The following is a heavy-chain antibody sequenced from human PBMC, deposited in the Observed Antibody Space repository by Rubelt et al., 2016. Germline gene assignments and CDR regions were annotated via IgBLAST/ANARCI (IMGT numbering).Heavy chain of an antibody. D-gene: IGHD3-9*01. CDR3: ASPPYDILTGYDYYYGMDV. Sequence: QVQLVQSGAEVKKPGSSVKVSCKASGGTFSSYAISWVRQAPGQGLEWMGGIIPIFGTANYAQKFQGRVTITADKSTSTADMGLSSLRSEDTAVYYCASPPYDILTGYDYYYGMDVWGQGTTVTVSS. J-gene: IGHJ6*02. CDR2: IIPIFGTA. V-gene: IGHV1-69*06. CDR1: GGTFSSYA.